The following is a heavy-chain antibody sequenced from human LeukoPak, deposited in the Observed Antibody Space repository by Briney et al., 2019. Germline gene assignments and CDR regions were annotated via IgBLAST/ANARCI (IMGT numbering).Heavy chain of an antibody. Sequence: GGSLRLSCAASGFTFSSYWMSWVRQAPGKGLEWVANIKQDGSEKYYVDSVKGRFTISRDNAKNSLYLQMNSLRAEDTAVYYCASGRRYTMVRGVTPFDYWGQGTLVTVSS. CDR2: IKQDGSEK. J-gene: IGHJ4*02. D-gene: IGHD3-10*01. CDR3: ASGRRYTMVRGVTPFDY. V-gene: IGHV3-7*01. CDR1: GFTFSSYW.